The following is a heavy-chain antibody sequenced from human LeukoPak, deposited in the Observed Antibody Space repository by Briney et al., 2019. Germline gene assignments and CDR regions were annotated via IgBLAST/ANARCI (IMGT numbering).Heavy chain of an antibody. J-gene: IGHJ5*02. CDR3: ARGPAAVHP. V-gene: IGHV4-34*01. CDR1: GYSLTNHY. Sequence: KTSETLSLTCAVYGYSLTNHYWIWIRQPPGKGLEWIGEIPHTGSTNYNPSFQSRVTISVDTSKNQFFLNLTSVTAADTAVFYCARGPAAVHPWGQGTLVTVSS. CDR2: IPHTGST. D-gene: IGHD6-13*01.